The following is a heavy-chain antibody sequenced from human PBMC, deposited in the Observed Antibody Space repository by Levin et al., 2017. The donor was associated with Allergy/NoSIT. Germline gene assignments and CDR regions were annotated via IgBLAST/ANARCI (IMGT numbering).Heavy chain of an antibody. V-gene: IGHV4-4*02. D-gene: IGHD3-10*01. CDR1: GGSISSSNW. CDR2: IYHSGST. Sequence: PSETLSLTCAVSGGSISSSNWWSWVRQPPGKGLEWIGEIYHSGSTNYNPSLKSRVTISVDKSKNQFSLKLSSVTAADTAVYYCASAGAGSGSYYHFDYWGQGTLVTVSS. J-gene: IGHJ4*02. CDR3: ASAGAGSGSYYHFDY.